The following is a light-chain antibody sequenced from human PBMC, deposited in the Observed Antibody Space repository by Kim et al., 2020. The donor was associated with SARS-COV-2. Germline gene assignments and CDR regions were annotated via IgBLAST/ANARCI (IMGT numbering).Light chain of an antibody. CDR1: SSNIGADYD. V-gene: IGLV1-40*01. CDR2: GTT. Sequence: VTISCTGSSSNIGADYDVHWYQQFPGTAPKILIYGTTNRPSGVPDRFSGSRSGTSASLAITGLQAEDEADYYCQSYDSSLSASVVFGGGTQLTVL. CDR3: QSYDSSLSASVV. J-gene: IGLJ2*01.